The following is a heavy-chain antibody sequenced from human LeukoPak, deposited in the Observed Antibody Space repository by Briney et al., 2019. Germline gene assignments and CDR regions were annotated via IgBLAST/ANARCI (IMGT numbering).Heavy chain of an antibody. D-gene: IGHD3-22*01. CDR3: ARDAAWLLLFDY. CDR1: GFTFSDYY. Sequence: GGSLSLSCAASGFTFSDYYMSWIRRAPGKGLEWVSYISSSGSTIYYADSVKGRFTISRDNAKNSLYLQMNSLRAEDTAVYYCARDAAWLLLFDYWGQGTLVTVSS. V-gene: IGHV3-11*01. CDR2: ISSSGSTI. J-gene: IGHJ4*02.